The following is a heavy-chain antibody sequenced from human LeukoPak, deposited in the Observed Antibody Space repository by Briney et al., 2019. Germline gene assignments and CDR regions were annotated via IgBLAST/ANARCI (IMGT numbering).Heavy chain of an antibody. CDR1: GGTFSSYA. J-gene: IGHJ4*02. V-gene: IGHV1-69*04. D-gene: IGHD2-15*01. CDR2: IIPIFGIA. CDR3: ANYPALDCSGGSCYYFDY. Sequence: SVTVSCKASGGTFSSYAISWVRQAPGQGLEWMGRIIPIFGIANYAQKFQGRVTITADKSTSTAYKELSSLRSEDTAVYYCANYPALDCSGGSCYYFDYWGQGTLVTVSS.